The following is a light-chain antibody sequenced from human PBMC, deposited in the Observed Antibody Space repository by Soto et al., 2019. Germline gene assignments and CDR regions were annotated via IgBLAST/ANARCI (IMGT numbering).Light chain of an antibody. J-gene: IGKJ3*01. V-gene: IGKV3-15*01. Sequence: EIVMTQSPATLSVFPGERATLSCRASQSVGSNLAWYQQKPGKAPKLLIYGASSRPTGIPARFSGSESGTEFTLTISSLQSEDFAVYYCQQYNNWPLTFGPGTKVDIK. CDR3: QQYNNWPLT. CDR2: GAS. CDR1: QSVGSN.